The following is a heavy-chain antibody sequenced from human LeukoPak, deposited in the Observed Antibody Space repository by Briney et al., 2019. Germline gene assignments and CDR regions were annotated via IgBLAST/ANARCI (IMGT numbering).Heavy chain of an antibody. Sequence: GGSLGLSCAASGFTVSSNYMSWVRQAPGKGLEWVSVIYSGGSTYYADSVKGRFTISRDNSKNTLNLQMNSLRAEDAAVYYCARGYSSDNWGQGTLVTVSS. CDR1: GFTVSSNY. CDR3: ARGYSSDN. D-gene: IGHD2-21*01. J-gene: IGHJ4*02. V-gene: IGHV3-66*01. CDR2: IYSGGST.